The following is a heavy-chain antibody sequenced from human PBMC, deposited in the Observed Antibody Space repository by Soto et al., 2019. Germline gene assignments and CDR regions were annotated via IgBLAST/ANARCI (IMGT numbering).Heavy chain of an antibody. V-gene: IGHV4-59*01. CDR1: GGSMRNYF. D-gene: IGHD6-13*01. J-gene: IGHJ4*02. CDR2: IHYSGTT. CDR3: AAGEASSRNLAPYYLDF. Sequence: SETLSLTCTVSGGSMRNYFWTWIRQPPGKGLEWIGYIHYSGTTSFFPSYNPSLRSRVTISEDTSRNQFSLKLLSVTTADTAVYFCAAGEASSRNLAPYYLDFWGQGTLVTVSS.